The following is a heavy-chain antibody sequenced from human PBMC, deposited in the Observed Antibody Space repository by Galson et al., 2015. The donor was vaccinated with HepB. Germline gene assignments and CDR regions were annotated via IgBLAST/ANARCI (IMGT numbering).Heavy chain of an antibody. CDR1: GFMFKNAW. Sequence: SLRLSCATSGFMFKNAWLSWVRQAPGKGLEWIGRSTSKSEGGTIDYAAPVKGRFSISRDDSENTLYLHMNSLKIEDTAIYFCTTDRRRYFDYWGQGTLVTVSS. CDR3: TTDRRRYFDY. CDR2: STSKSEGGTI. V-gene: IGHV3-15*01. J-gene: IGHJ4*02.